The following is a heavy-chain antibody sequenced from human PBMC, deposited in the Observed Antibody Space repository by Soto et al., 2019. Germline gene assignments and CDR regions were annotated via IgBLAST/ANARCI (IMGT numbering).Heavy chain of an antibody. V-gene: IGHV4-39*01. CDR2: FFNNENP. CDR3: ERLAGFCCSNGCYGDDAMDV. Sequence: SETLSLTCSVSGGSINSRSFSWGWIRQPPGKGLERIGTFFNNENPNYNPSLKSQVTISVDTSKNQFSLKLTSVTAADTDVYYFERLAGFCCSNGCYGDDAMDVWDHGTTVTV. D-gene: IGHD2-2*01. J-gene: IGHJ6*02. CDR1: GGSINSRSFS.